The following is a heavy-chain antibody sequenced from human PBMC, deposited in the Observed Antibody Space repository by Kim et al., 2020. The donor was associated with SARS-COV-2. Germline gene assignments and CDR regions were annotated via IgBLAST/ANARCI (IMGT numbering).Heavy chain of an antibody. CDR1: GYSFTSYW. D-gene: IGHD2-2*01. CDR3: ARQYCSSTSCYHLSGYYYYYMDV. V-gene: IGHV5-51*01. CDR2: IYPGDSDT. Sequence: GESLKISCKGSGYSFTSYWIGWVRQMPGKGLEWMGIIYPGDSDTRYSPSFQGQVTISADKSISTAYLQWSSLKASDTAMYYCARQYCSSTSCYHLSGYYYYYMDVWGKGTTVTVSS. J-gene: IGHJ6*03.